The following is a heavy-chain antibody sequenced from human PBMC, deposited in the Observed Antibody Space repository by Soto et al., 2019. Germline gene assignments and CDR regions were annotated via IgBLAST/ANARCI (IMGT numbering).Heavy chain of an antibody. D-gene: IGHD1-26*01. CDR1: GFSFSSNW. CDR3: ARGSTPQSGLIDT. Sequence: EVHLVESGGGLVQPGGSLRLSCAASGFSFSSNWMHWVRQAPGKGLVWVSRINTDGSSTSYPDSVKGRFTFSRDNAKNTLCLQMNSLRADVSGVYYCARGSTPQSGLIDTCVQGTPVTVSS. J-gene: IGHJ5*02. CDR2: INTDGSST. V-gene: IGHV3-74*01.